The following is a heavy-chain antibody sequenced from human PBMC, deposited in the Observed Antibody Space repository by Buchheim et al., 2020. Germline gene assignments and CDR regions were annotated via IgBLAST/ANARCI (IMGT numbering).Heavy chain of an antibody. V-gene: IGHV3-30*18. CDR1: GFTFHSYG. CDR2: ISNDGSGT. CDR3: AQGQYSTSPQPY. Sequence: QVQLVESGGGVVQPGRSLRLSCAASGFTFHSYGMHWVRQPPGKGLEWVAAISNDGSGTLTADSVKGRFTVSRANTKNTLYLEMKSLRIEDTAVYYCAQGQYSTSPQPYWGQGTL. D-gene: IGHD6-13*01. J-gene: IGHJ4*02.